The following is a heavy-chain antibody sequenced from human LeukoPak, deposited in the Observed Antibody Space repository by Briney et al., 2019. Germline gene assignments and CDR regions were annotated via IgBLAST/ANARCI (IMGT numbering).Heavy chain of an antibody. CDR3: ANLPYVDSSSWYSWFDP. CDR1: GFTFSSYA. J-gene: IGHJ5*02. Sequence: PGGSLRLSCAASGFTFSSYAMSWVRQAPGKGLEWVSAISGSGGSTYYADSVKGRFTISRDNSKNTLYLQMNSLRAEDTAVYYCANLPYVDSSSWYSWFDPWGQGTLVTVSS. V-gene: IGHV3-23*01. D-gene: IGHD6-13*01. CDR2: ISGSGGST.